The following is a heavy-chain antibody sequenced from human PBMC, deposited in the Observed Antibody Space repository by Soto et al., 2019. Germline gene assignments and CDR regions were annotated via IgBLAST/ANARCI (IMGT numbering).Heavy chain of an antibody. CDR1: GYTFTSYG. CDR3: ARDGMIVVVHTVDY. D-gene: IGHD3-22*01. CDR2: ISAYNGNT. J-gene: IGHJ4*02. Sequence: QVQLVQSGAEVKKPGASVKVSCKASGYTFTSYGISWVRQAPGQGLEWMGWISAYNGNTNYAQKLQGRVTMPTDTSTSTANMELRSRRSDATAVYYCARDGMIVVVHTVDYWGQGTLVTVSS. V-gene: IGHV1-18*01.